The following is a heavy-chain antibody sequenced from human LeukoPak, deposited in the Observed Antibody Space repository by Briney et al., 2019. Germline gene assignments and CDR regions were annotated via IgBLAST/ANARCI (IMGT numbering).Heavy chain of an antibody. Sequence: SETLSLTCAVYGGSFSGYYWSWIRQPPGKGLEWIGEINHSGSTNYNPSLKSRVTISVDTSKNQFSLKLSSVTAADTAVYYCARSAFNYYGSGHNWFDPWGQGTLVTVSS. CDR2: INHSGST. CDR3: ARSAFNYYGSGHNWFDP. D-gene: IGHD3-10*01. CDR1: GGSFSGYY. V-gene: IGHV4-34*01. J-gene: IGHJ5*02.